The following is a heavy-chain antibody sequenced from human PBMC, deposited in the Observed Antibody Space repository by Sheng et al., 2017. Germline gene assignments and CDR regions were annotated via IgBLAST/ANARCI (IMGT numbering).Heavy chain of an antibody. CDR2: IYYSGST. V-gene: IGHV4-39*07. J-gene: IGHJ4*02. CDR1: GGSISNSYY. CDR3: ARDLIITIIRGHRTVGLTY. D-gene: IGHD3-10*01. Sequence: QLQLQESGPGLVKPSETLSLTCTVSGGSISNSYYWGWIRQPPGKGLEWIGSIYYSGSTYYNPSLKSRVTISVDTSKNQFSLKLSSVTAADTAVYYCARDLIITIIRGHRTVGLTYWGQGNAGHRSPQ.